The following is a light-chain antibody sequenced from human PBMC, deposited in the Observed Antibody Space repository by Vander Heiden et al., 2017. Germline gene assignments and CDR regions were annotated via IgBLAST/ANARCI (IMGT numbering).Light chain of an antibody. CDR2: AAS. CDR1: QSISSY. CDR3: QQSYSNSWT. V-gene: IGKV1-39*01. J-gene: IGKJ1*01. Sequence: DTHMTHSPSSLSASVGDRVTITCRASQSISSYLNWYQQKPGKAPKLLIYAASSLQSGVPSRFSGSGSGTDFTLTISSLKPEDFATYYCQQSYSNSWTFGQGTKVEIK.